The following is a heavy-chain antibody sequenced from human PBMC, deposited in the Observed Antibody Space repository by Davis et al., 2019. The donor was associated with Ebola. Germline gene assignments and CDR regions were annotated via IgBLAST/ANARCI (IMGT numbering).Heavy chain of an antibody. V-gene: IGHV4-34*01. CDR2: INHSGST. CDR3: ARFVVLVPAAGFDY. Sequence: MPSETLSLTCAVYGGSFSGYYWSWIRQPPGKGLEWIGEINHSGSTNYNPSLKSRVTISVDTSKNQFSLKLSSVTAADTAVYYCARFVVLVPAAGFDYWGQGTLVTVSS. J-gene: IGHJ4*02. CDR1: GGSFSGYY. D-gene: IGHD2-2*01.